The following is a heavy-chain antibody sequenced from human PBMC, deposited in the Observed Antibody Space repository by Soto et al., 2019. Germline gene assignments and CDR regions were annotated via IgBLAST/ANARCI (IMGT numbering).Heavy chain of an antibody. Sequence: SLRLSCAASGFTFSDYYMSWIRQAPGKGLEWVSYISSSGSTIYYADSVKGRFTISRDNAKNSLYLQMNSLRAEDTAVYYCARYAALRYFDWPDAFDIWGQGTMVTVSS. CDR3: ARYAALRYFDWPDAFDI. CDR2: ISSSGSTI. V-gene: IGHV3-11*01. CDR1: GFTFSDYY. J-gene: IGHJ3*02. D-gene: IGHD3-9*01.